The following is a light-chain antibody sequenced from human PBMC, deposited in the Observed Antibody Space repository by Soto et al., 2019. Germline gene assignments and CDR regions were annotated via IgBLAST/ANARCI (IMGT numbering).Light chain of an antibody. CDR3: QHYGSPTPCT. Sequence: FTQSPWSLRLPQRARATLPCRASQSVSSSYLALYQQKPGQAARLLIYGASSRATGTPDRFSGSGSGTDFTLTISRLEPEDFAVYYCQHYGSPTPCTFGQGTKVHIK. CDR2: GAS. J-gene: IGKJ1*01. V-gene: IGKV3-20*01. CDR1: QSVSSSY.